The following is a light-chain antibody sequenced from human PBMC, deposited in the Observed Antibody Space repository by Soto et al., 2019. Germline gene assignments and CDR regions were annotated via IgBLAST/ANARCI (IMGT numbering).Light chain of an antibody. V-gene: IGKV1-5*03. Sequence: DIHMTHSPSTLSSSLGDIVTITCRASQTIDSWLAWYQQRPGKPPNLLIYKASTLASGVPSRFSGSGSGTEFTLTINSLQPDDFATYYCQQYHIYSGTFGQGTKVDIK. CDR2: KAS. CDR1: QTIDSW. CDR3: QQYHIYSGT. J-gene: IGKJ1*01.